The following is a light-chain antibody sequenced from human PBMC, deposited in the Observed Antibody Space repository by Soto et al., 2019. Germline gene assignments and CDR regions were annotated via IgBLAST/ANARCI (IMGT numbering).Light chain of an antibody. CDR3: QHYGSSPNT. V-gene: IGKV3-20*01. J-gene: IGKJ5*01. Sequence: EIVWTQSPGTLSLSPGERATLSCRASESVSNSHLAWYQQKPGQAPRLLIYGASSRDTGIPDRFSGSGSGTDFTLTISRLEPEDFAAYYCQHYGSSPNTFGQGTRLESK. CDR1: ESVSNSH. CDR2: GAS.